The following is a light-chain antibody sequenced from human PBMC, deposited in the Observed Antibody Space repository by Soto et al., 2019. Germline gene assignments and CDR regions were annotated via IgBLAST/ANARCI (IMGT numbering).Light chain of an antibody. CDR3: SSYTTSSITP. J-gene: IGLJ1*01. CDR1: SSDVGGYSY. Sequence: QSVLTQPASVSGSPGQSITISCTGTSSDVGGYSYVSWYQHHPGKAPKLLIYDVTTRPSGVSDRFSGSKSGNTASLTIFGLQAEDEADYYCSSYTTSSITPFGTGTKVTVL. CDR2: DVT. V-gene: IGLV2-14*03.